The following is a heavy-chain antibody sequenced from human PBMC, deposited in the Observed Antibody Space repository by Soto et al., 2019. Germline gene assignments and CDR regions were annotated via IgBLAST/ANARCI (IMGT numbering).Heavy chain of an antibody. D-gene: IGHD2-2*01. CDR1: GDSMTSCDYS. CDR2: IYRTGNT. Sequence: SETLSLTCTVSGDSMTSCDYSWSWIRHPPGKGLEWLGYIYRTGNTHYSPSLKSRVSISQDRSKNQFSLELTSVTAADTAVYYCARGDYQYSIDYWGQGTLVTVSS. CDR3: ARGDYQYSIDY. J-gene: IGHJ4*02. V-gene: IGHV4-30-2*01.